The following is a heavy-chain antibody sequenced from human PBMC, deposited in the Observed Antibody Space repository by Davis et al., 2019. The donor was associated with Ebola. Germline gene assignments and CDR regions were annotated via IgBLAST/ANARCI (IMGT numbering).Heavy chain of an antibody. CDR2: ISGGHYTT. Sequence: GESLKISCAASGFTFRSYWMSWVRQAPGKGLEWVSTISGGHYTTYYSDSVKGRFTISRDNSKSTLDLHMNSLRVDDTAVYYCVPPGGGHERGGDSWGQGTLVIVSS. CDR1: GFTFRSYW. V-gene: IGHV3-23*01. J-gene: IGHJ4*02. CDR3: VPPGGGHERGGDS. D-gene: IGHD3-10*01.